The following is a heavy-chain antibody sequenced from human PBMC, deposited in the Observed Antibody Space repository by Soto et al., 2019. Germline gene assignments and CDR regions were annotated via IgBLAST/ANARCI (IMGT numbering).Heavy chain of an antibody. CDR1: GFTFSSYG. CDR2: IWYDGSNK. CDR3: ARVRAYKWRGDAFDI. J-gene: IGHJ3*02. V-gene: IGHV3-33*01. D-gene: IGHD2-21*01. Sequence: ESGGGVVQPGRSLRLSCAASGFTFSSYGMHWVRQAPGKGLEWVAVIWYDGSNKYYADSVKGRFTISRDNSKNTLYLQMNSLRAEDTAVYYCARVRAYKWRGDAFDIWGQGTMVTVSS.